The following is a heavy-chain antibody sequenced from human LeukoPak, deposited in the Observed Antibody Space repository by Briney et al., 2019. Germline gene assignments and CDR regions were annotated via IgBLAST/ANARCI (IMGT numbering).Heavy chain of an antibody. V-gene: IGHV3-48*03. Sequence: GGSLRLSCAASGFTFSTYDMNWVRQAPGKGLEWVSHISTTGTTVYYADAVKGRFTISRDNAKNTLYLQMNSLRAEDTAVYYCVGAAADTTPRPWGQGTLVTVSS. D-gene: IGHD6-13*01. J-gene: IGHJ4*02. CDR3: VGAAADTTPRP. CDR1: GFTFSTYD. CDR2: ISTTGTTV.